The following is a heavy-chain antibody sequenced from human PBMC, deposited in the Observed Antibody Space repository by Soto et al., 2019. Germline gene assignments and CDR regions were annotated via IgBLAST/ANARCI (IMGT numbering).Heavy chain of an antibody. CDR2: IFYSGST. CDR1: GGSVSSGSYY. V-gene: IGHV4-61*01. CDR3: ARERNGDPSFFDY. D-gene: IGHD7-27*01. J-gene: IGHJ4*02. Sequence: SETLSLTCTVSGGSVSSGSYYWSWIRQPPGKGLEWLGYIFYSGSTNYNPSLKSRVTISVDSSKNQFSLKLSSVTAADTAVYYCARERNGDPSFFDYCGQRTLVTVSS.